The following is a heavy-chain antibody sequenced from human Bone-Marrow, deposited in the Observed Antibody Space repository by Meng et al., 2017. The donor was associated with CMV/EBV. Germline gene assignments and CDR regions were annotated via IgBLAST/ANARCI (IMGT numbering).Heavy chain of an antibody. Sequence: LSCAASGFTCSRYGMHWVRQAPGKGLEWVAVISYDGSNKYYADSVKGRFTISRDNSKNTLYLQMNSLRAEDTAVYYCAKDGGAGWFDPWGQGTLVTVSS. CDR2: ISYDGSNK. V-gene: IGHV3-30*18. CDR3: AKDGGAGWFDP. CDR1: GFTCSRYG. D-gene: IGHD3-16*01. J-gene: IGHJ5*02.